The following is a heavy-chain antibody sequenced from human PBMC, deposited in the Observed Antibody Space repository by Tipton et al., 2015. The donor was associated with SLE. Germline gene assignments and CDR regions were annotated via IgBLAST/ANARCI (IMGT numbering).Heavy chain of an antibody. Sequence: LRLSCAASGFTFSSYSMNWVRQAPGKGLEWVSYISSSSSTIYYADSVKGRFTISRDNAKNSLYLQMNSLRAEDTAVYYCARYGDYDAFDIWGQGTMVTVSS. CDR3: ARYGDYDAFDI. CDR2: ISSSSSTI. D-gene: IGHD4-17*01. V-gene: IGHV3-48*01. J-gene: IGHJ3*02. CDR1: GFTFSSYS.